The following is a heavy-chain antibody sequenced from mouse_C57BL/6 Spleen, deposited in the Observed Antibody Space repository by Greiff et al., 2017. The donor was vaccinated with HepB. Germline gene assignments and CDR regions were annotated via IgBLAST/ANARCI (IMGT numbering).Heavy chain of an antibody. CDR1: GYTFTSYG. J-gene: IGHJ3*01. D-gene: IGHD1-1*01. Sequence: QVQLQQSGAELARPGASVKLSCKASGYTFTSYGISWVKQRTGQGLEWIGEIYPRSGNTYYNEKFKGKATLTADKSSSTAYMELRSLTSEDSAVYFCARGDYGSGAWFAYWGQGTLVTVSA. CDR2: IYPRSGNT. V-gene: IGHV1-81*01. CDR3: ARGDYGSGAWFAY.